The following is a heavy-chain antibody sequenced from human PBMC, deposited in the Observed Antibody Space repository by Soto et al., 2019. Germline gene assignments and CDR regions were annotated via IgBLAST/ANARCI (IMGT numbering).Heavy chain of an antibody. V-gene: IGHV1-46*02. CDR2: INPRGGST. J-gene: IGHJ6*02. D-gene: IGHD2-15*01. CDR1: GYTLNIYY. Sequence: QVQLVQSGAEVQKPGASVKVSCKASGYTLNIYYMHWVRQAPGQGPEWMGIINPRGGSTTYAQNFQDRVTMTRDTSSSTVYMELSSLRSEDTAVYYCARGGGFSPYYYNLDVWGQGTTVTVSS. CDR3: ARGGGFSPYYYNLDV.